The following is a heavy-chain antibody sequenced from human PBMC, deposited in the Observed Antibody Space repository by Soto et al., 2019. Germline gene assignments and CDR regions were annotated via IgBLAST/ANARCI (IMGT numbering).Heavy chain of an antibody. V-gene: IGHV4-59*04. Sequence: SETLSLTCTVSGGSFTGHFWSWVRQPPGKGLEWIGSIYYSGRTYNNPSLRSRVSMSIDTSKDQFSLKLKSVTAADTALYFCARQRTSVVTQAYFDVWGPASLVTVSS. J-gene: IGHJ4*02. CDR2: IYYSGRT. D-gene: IGHD2-21*02. CDR3: ARQRTSVVTQAYFDV. CDR1: GGSFTGHF.